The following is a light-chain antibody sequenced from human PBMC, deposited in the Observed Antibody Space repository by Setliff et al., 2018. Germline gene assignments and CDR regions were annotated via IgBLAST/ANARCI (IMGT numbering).Light chain of an antibody. J-gene: IGLJ1*01. CDR3: YSYTASTSYV. CDR2: DAS. V-gene: IGLV2-14*01. Sequence: QSALTQPASVSGSPGQSITISCSGTTSDIGTYNYVSWYQQYPGKAPKLVIYDASNRPSGVSNRFSGSKSGNTASLTISGLQAEDEADYYCYSYTASTSYVFGTGTKVTVL. CDR1: TSDIGTYNY.